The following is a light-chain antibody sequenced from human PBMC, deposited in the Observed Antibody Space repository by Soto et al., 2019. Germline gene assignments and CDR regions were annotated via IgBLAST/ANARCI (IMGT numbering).Light chain of an antibody. CDR1: QSVSSSY. CDR2: DAS. CDR3: QQYGSSPT. V-gene: IGKV3-20*01. Sequence: EIVLTQSPGTLSLSPGERATLSCRSSQSVSSSYLAWYQQKPGQAPRLLIYDASSRATGIPDRFSGRRSGTDFTLTISRLEPEDFAVYYCQQYGSSPTFGQGTKVEIK. J-gene: IGKJ1*01.